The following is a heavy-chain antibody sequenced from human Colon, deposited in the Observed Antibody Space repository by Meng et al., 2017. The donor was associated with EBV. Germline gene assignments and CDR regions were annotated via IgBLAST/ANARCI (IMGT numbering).Heavy chain of an antibody. J-gene: IGHJ2*01. CDR3: ARRLVVTASTYWYFDL. Sequence: EVGGGLVKPGGSLSLSWAASGFTFSNDAMSWVRQAPGKGLEWVSGISGSGDDTWYADSVKGRFTISRDNSKNTLYLQLNSLRAEDTAVYHCARRLVVTASTYWYFDLWGRGTLVTVSS. CDR2: ISGSGDDT. V-gene: IGHV3-23*01. D-gene: IGHD2-21*02. CDR1: GFTFSNDA.